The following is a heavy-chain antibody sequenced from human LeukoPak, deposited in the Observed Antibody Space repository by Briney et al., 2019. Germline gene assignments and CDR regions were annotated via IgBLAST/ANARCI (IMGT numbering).Heavy chain of an antibody. CDR1: GGSISSGGYY. CDR3: ARGRDCSSTSCYGSNYYYYMDV. J-gene: IGHJ6*03. D-gene: IGHD2-2*01. Sequence: SETLSPTCTVSGGSISSGGYYWSWIRQHPGKGLEWIGYIYYSGSTYYNPSLKSRVTISVDTSKNQFSLKLSSVTAADTAVYYCARGRDCSSTSCYGSNYYYYMDVWGKGTTVTVSS. CDR2: IYYSGST. V-gene: IGHV4-31*03.